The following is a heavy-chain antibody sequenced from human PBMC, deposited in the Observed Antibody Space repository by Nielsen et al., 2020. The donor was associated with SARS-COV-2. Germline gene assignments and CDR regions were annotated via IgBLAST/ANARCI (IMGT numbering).Heavy chain of an antibody. Sequence: GGSLRLSCAASGFTFSNAWMSWVRQAPGKGLEWVGRIKSKTDGGTTDYAAPVKGRFTISRDDSKNTLYLQMNSLKTEDTAVYYCTTEAADYGDFVDYWGQGTLVTVSS. CDR2: IKSKTDGGTT. D-gene: IGHD4-17*01. V-gene: IGHV3-15*01. CDR1: GFTFSNAW. J-gene: IGHJ4*02. CDR3: TTEAADYGDFVDY.